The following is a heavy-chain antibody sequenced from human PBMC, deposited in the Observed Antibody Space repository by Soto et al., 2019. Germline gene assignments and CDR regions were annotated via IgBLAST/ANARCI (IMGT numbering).Heavy chain of an antibody. CDR2: IYYSGST. CDR3: ARDIMGTNYYYYGMDV. V-gene: IGHV4-31*03. J-gene: IGHJ6*02. D-gene: IGHD2-8*01. CDR1: GGSISSGGYY. Sequence: SETLSLTCTVSGGSISSGGYYWSWIRQHPGKGLEWIGYIYYSGSTYYNPSLKSRVTISVDTSKNQFSLKLSSVTAADTAVYYCARDIMGTNYYYYGMDVWGQGTTVT.